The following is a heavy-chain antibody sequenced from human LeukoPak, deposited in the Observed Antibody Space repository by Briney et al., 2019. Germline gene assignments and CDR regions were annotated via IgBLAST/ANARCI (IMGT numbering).Heavy chain of an antibody. J-gene: IGHJ4*02. D-gene: IGHD6-19*01. V-gene: IGHV3-48*03. CDR2: ISSSGSTI. Sequence: PGGSLRLSCAASGFTFSSYEMNWVRQAPGKGLEWVSYISSSGSTIYYADSVKGRFTISRDNAKNSLYLQMNSLRAEDTAVYYCATFNNGGWYYFDYWGQGTLVTVSS. CDR1: GFTFSSYE. CDR3: ATFNNGGWYYFDY.